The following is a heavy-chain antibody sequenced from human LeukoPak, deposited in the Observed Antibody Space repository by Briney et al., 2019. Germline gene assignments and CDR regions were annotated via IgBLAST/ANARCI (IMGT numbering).Heavy chain of an antibody. CDR1: GFTFSSYA. CDR2: ISYDGSNK. J-gene: IGHJ4*02. V-gene: IGHV3-30-3*01. D-gene: IGHD6-19*01. Sequence: PGGSLRLSCAASGFTFSSYAMHWVRQAPGKGLEWVAVISYDGSNKYYADSVKGRFTISRDNSKNTLHLQMNSLRAEDTAVYYCARDRSPVAVAGTLHYWGQGTLVTVSS. CDR3: ARDRSPVAVAGTLHY.